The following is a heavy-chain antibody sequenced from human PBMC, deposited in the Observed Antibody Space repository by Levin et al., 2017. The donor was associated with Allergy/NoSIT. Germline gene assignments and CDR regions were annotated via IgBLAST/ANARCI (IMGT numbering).Heavy chain of an antibody. CDR2: IYPGDSDT. Sequence: KLGESLKISCKGSGYSFTSYWIGWVRQMPGKGLEWMGIIYPGDSDTRYSPSFQGQVTISADKSISTAYLQWSSLKASDTAMYYCARRGSSGWYWATEDDAFDIWGQGTMVTVSS. D-gene: IGHD6-19*01. CDR1: GYSFTSYW. CDR3: ARRGSSGWYWATEDDAFDI. V-gene: IGHV5-51*01. J-gene: IGHJ3*02.